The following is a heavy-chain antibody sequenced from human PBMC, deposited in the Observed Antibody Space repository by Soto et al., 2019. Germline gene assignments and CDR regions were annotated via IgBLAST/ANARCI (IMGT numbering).Heavy chain of an antibody. CDR2: ISAHNGNT. CDR3: ARALTPIDY. CDR1: GYTFTSYG. V-gene: IGHV1-18*01. Sequence: QVHLVQSGAEVKKHGASVKVSCKASGYTFTSYGISWVRQAPGQGLEWMGWISAHNGNTIYAQKLQGRVTMTTDTTTSTAYLELRSLRSDDTAVYYGARALTPIDYWGQGTMVTVSS. J-gene: IGHJ4*02. D-gene: IGHD3-9*01.